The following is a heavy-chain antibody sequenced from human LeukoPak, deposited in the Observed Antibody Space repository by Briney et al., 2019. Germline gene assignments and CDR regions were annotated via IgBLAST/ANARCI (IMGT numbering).Heavy chain of an antibody. CDR3: SRNYHDSSGYYTIDY. V-gene: IGHV3-49*04. CDR1: GFTFGNYA. Sequence: PGRSLRLSCTASGFTFGNYAMSWVRQAPAKGLEGVGFIRSKVYGGTSEYAASVQGRFTISRDDSNRIAYLQMNSLKTEDTAVYYCSRNYHDSSGYYTIDYWGQGTLVTVSS. CDR2: IRSKVYGGTS. D-gene: IGHD3-22*01. J-gene: IGHJ4*02.